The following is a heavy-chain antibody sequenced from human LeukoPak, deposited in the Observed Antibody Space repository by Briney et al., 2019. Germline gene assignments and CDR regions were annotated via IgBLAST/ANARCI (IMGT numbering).Heavy chain of an antibody. V-gene: IGHV3-23*01. D-gene: IGHD2-2*01. CDR3: AHGAMYQLDY. CDR1: GFTFSAYN. Sequence: GGSLRLSCAASGFTFSAYNMNWVRRTPGKGLEWVSGIIGGGGSTYYADSVKGRFTISGDNSRNTLFLQMNSLRAEDTAVYYCAHGAMYQLDYWGQGTLVTVSS. CDR2: IIGGGGST. J-gene: IGHJ4*02.